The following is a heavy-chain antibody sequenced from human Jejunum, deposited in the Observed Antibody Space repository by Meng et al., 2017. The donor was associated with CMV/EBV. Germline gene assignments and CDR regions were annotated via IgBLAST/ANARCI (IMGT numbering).Heavy chain of an antibody. CDR3: ARFQWLAYYFDN. CDR2: INPNSGGT. D-gene: IGHD6-19*01. J-gene: IGHJ4*02. V-gene: IGHV1-2*02. Sequence: ASGYTLTDYYIHWVRQAPGQGLEWMGWINPNSGGTNYAQNFQGRVTMTRDTSITTAYMDLNRLTSDDTAVYYCARFQWLAYYFDNWGQGTLVTVSS. CDR1: GYTLTDYY.